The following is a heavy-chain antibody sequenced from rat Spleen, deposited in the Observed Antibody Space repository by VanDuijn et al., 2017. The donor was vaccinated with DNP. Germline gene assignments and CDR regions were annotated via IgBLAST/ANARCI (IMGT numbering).Heavy chain of an antibody. CDR2: ISYDGSSN. V-gene: IGHV5-25*01. J-gene: IGHJ2*01. CDR1: GFTFSNYD. Sequence: EVQLVESGGGLVQPGRSMKLSCAASGFTFSNYDMAWVRQAPTKGLEWVASISYDGSSNYYRDSVKGRFTISRDNAKSTLYLQMDSLRSEDTATYYCVVNWYNFWGQGVMVTVSS. CDR3: VVNWYNF. D-gene: IGHD1-11*01.